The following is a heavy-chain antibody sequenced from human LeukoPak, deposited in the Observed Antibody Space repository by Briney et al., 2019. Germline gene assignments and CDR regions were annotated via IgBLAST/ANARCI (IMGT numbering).Heavy chain of an antibody. V-gene: IGHV5-51*01. CDR2: IYPGDSDT. CDR3: ARHALGFWSGYYSPRGYYYYGMDV. Sequence: GESLKISCKGSGYGFTSYWIGWVRQMPGKGLEWMGIIYPGDSDTRYSPSFQGQVTISADKSISTAYLQWSSLKASDTAMYYCARHALGFWSGYYSPRGYYYYGMDVWGQGTTVTVSS. CDR1: GYGFTSYW. D-gene: IGHD3-3*01. J-gene: IGHJ6*02.